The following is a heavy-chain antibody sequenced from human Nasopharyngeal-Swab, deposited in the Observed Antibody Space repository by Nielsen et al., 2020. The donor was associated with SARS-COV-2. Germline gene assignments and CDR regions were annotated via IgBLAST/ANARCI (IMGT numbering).Heavy chain of an antibody. CDR3: ATSAPYCSSTSCSYWFDP. D-gene: IGHD2-2*01. CDR2: FDPEDGET. CDR1: GYTLTELS. V-gene: IGHV1-24*01. J-gene: IGHJ5*02. Sequence: ASVKVSCKVSGYTLTELSMHWVRQAPGKGLEWMGGFDPEDGETIYAQKFQGRVTMTEDTSTGTAYMELSSLRSEDTAVYYCATSAPYCSSTSCSYWFDPWGQGTLVTVSS.